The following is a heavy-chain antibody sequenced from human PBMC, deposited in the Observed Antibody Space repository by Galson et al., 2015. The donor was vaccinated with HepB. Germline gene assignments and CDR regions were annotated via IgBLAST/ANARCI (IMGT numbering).Heavy chain of an antibody. D-gene: IGHD6-13*01. V-gene: IGHV4-34*01. CDR3: ARRLMGYSSSWYRYLAFDY. J-gene: IGHJ4*02. CDR1: GGSFSGYY. CDR2: INHSGST. Sequence: ETLSLTCAVYGGSFSGYYWSWIRQPPGKGLEWIGEINHSGSTNYNPSLKSRVTISVDTSKNQFSLKLSSVTAADTAVYYCARRLMGYSSSWYRYLAFDYWGQGTLVTVSS.